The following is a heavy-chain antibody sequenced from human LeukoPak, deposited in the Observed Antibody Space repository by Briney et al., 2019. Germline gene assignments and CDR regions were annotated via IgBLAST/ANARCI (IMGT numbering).Heavy chain of an antibody. J-gene: IGHJ5*02. V-gene: IGHV1-18*01. CDR2: ISAYNGNT. D-gene: IGHD2-21*01. CDR1: GYTFTSYG. Sequence: ASVKVSCKASGYTFTSYGISWVRQAPGQGLEWKGWISAYNGNTNYAQKLQGRVTMTTDTSTSTAYMELRSLRSDDTAVYYCARVVREDGPQIWFDPWGQGTLVTVSS. CDR3: ARVVREDGPQIWFDP.